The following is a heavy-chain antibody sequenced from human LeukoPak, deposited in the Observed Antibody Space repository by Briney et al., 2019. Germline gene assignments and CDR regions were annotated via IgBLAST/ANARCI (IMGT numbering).Heavy chain of an antibody. D-gene: IGHD3-9*01. CDR3: ARGLGYFDWLLGY. Sequence: PSETLSLTCAFYGGSFSGYYWSWIRQPPGKGLEWIGEINHSGSTNYNPSLKSRVTISVDTSKNQFSLKLSSVTAADTAVYYCARGLGYFDWLLGYWGQGTLVTVSS. V-gene: IGHV4-34*01. CDR1: GGSFSGYY. CDR2: INHSGST. J-gene: IGHJ4*02.